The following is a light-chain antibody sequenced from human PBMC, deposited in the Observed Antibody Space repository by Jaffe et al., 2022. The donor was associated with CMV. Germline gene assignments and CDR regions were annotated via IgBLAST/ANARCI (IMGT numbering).Light chain of an antibody. V-gene: IGKV1-39*01. CDR2: AAS. Sequence: DIQMTQSPSSLSASVGDRVTITCRASQNINSYLNWYQQKPGKAPKLLIYAASNLQSGVPSRFSGSRSGTDFTLAISSLQPEDFATYYCQQTYDTPRTFGQGTKVEVK. CDR1: QNINSY. J-gene: IGKJ1*01. CDR3: QQTYDTPRT.